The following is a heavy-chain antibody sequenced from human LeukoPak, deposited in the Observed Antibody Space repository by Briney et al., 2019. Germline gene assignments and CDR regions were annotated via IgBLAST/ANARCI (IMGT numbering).Heavy chain of an antibody. CDR1: GYTFTSYD. Sequence: ASVKVSCKASGYTFTSYDINWVRQATGQGLEWMGWMNPNSGNTGYAQKFQGRVTMTRNTSISTAYMELSSLRSEDTAVYYCARGTGEQWLVLGYYYNGMNGCRQGSTVTV. J-gene: IGHJ6*01. D-gene: IGHD6-19*01. V-gene: IGHV1-8*01. CDR3: ARGTGEQWLVLGYYYNGMNG. CDR2: MNPNSGNT.